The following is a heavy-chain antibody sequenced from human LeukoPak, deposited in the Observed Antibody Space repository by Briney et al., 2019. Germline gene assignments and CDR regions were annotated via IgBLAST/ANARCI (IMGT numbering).Heavy chain of an antibody. CDR1: GFTFSSFW. V-gene: IGHV3-74*03. D-gene: IGHD3-9*01. CDR3: VRDPYDILTGPYFDY. CDR2: IYVDGRST. Sequence: GGSLTLSCAAAGFTFSSFWMHWVRQAPGKGLVWVSRIYVDGRSTTYGDSVKGRFTISRDNAKNTLYLQMNSLRAEDAAVYYCVRDPYDILTGPYFDYWGQGTLVTVSS. J-gene: IGHJ4*02.